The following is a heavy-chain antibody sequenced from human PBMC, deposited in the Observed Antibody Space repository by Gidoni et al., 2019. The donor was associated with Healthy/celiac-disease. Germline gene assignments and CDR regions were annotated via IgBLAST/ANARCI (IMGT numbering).Heavy chain of an antibody. CDR2: IIPILGIA. D-gene: IGHD5-12*01. CDR1: GGTFSSYA. J-gene: IGHJ3*02. Sequence: QVQLVQSGAEVKKPGSSVKVSCKASGGTFSSYAISWVRQAPGQGLEWMGRIIPILGIANYAQKFQGRVTITADKSTSTAYMELSSLRSEDTAVYYCASGGYSGYDPGAFDIWGQGTMVTVSS. CDR3: ASGGYSGYDPGAFDI. V-gene: IGHV1-69*04.